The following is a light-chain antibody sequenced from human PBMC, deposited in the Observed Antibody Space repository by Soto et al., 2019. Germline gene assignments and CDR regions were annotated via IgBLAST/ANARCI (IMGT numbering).Light chain of an antibody. CDR2: GAA. V-gene: IGKV3-20*01. J-gene: IGKJ2*01. Sequence: EIVLTQSPGTLSLSPGERATLSCRASQSVTNNYLAWYQHKPGQAPRCLIYGAAIRSTGIPDRFSGSGSGTDFTLTISRLEPEDFAVYYWQQYGTSLTFVQGTKLEIK. CDR1: QSVTNNY. CDR3: QQYGTSLT.